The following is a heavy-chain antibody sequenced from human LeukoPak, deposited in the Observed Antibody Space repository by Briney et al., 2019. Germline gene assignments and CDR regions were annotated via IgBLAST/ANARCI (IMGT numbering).Heavy chain of an antibody. CDR1: GFTFSSYG. D-gene: IGHD4-17*01. CDR2: IWYDGSNK. Sequence: GGSLRLSCAASGFTFSSYGMHWVRQAPGKGLEGVAVIWYDGSNKYYADSVKGRFTISRDNSKNTLYLQMNSLRAGDTAVYYCARVGWNDYGDYYYGMDVWGQGTTVTVSS. V-gene: IGHV3-30*19. J-gene: IGHJ6*02. CDR3: ARVGWNDYGDYYYGMDV.